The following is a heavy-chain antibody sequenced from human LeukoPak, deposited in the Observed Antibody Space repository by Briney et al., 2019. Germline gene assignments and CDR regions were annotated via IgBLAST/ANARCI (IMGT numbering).Heavy chain of an antibody. D-gene: IGHD2-15*01. CDR2: ISSSSSTI. Sequence: GGSLRLSCAASGFTFSSYAMSWVRQAPGKGLEWVSYISSSSSTIYYADSVKGRFTISRDNAKNSLYLQMNSLRAEDTAVYYCARSGYSRDYYYYYMDVWGKGTTVTVS. J-gene: IGHJ6*03. CDR3: ARSGYSRDYYYYYMDV. V-gene: IGHV3-48*04. CDR1: GFTFSSYA.